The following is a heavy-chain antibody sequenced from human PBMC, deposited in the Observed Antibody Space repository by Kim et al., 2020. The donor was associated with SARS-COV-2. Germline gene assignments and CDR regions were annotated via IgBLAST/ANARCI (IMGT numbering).Heavy chain of an antibody. Sequence: SETLSLTCTVSGDSISTYYWSWIRQPPGKGLEWIGYIYYSETTNYNPSLKSRVTISADTSKNQFSLRLSSVTAADTAVYFCARGVSGNWYASDYWGQGTLVTVSS. CDR2: IYYSETT. CDR1: GDSISTYY. D-gene: IGHD6-13*01. CDR3: ARGVSGNWYASDY. V-gene: IGHV4-59*01. J-gene: IGHJ4*02.